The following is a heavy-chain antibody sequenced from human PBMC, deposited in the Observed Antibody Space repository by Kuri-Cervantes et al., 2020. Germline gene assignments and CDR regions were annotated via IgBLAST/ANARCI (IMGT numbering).Heavy chain of an antibody. CDR1: GYNLTNYA. Sequence: ASVKVSCKASGYNLTNYAFSCVRQAPGQGLEWMGWINPNSGGTNYAQKFQGWVTMTRDTSISTAYVELSRLRSDDTAVYYCARETDYGDYVNFDYWGQGTLVTVSS. V-gene: IGHV1-2*04. CDR3: ARETDYGDYVNFDY. J-gene: IGHJ4*02. CDR2: INPNSGGT. D-gene: IGHD4-17*01.